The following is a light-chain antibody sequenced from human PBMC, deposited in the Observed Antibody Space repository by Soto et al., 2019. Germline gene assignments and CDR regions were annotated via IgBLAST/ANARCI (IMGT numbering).Light chain of an antibody. V-gene: IGLV2-14*01. CDR1: SSDVGAYNY. CDR3: SSYTSYNTLVL. Sequence: QSAPTQPASVSGSPGQSITISCTGTSSDVGAYNYVSWYQQHPGKAPKLMIYDVSNRPSGVSNRFSGSKSGNTASLTISGLQPEDEADYYCSSYTSYNTLVLFGGGTKLTVL. J-gene: IGLJ2*01. CDR2: DVS.